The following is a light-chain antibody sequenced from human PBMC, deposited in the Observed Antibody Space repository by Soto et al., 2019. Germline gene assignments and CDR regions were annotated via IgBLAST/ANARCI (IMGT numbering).Light chain of an antibody. Sequence: DIQMTQYPSTLSASVGDRVTITCRASQSISSYLNWYQQKPGKAPKLLIYAASSLQSGVPSRFSGSGSGTEFTLTISSLQPDDFATYYCQQYNSYAWTFGQGTNVDI. V-gene: IGKV1-5*01. CDR2: AAS. CDR3: QQYNSYAWT. CDR1: QSISSY. J-gene: IGKJ1*01.